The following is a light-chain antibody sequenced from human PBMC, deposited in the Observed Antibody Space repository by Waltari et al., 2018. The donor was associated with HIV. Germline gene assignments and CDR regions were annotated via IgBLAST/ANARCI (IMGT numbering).Light chain of an antibody. CDR2: AAS. J-gene: IGKJ1*01. Sequence: DTQMTQSPSTVSASIGDRVTITCRASQSISTWLAWYQLKPGKVPKLLIHAASSLESGFSTRFSGSGSGTEFTLTINSLQPDDSATYFCQQYKSTPWMFGQGTKVEIK. CDR1: QSISTW. V-gene: IGKV1-5*03. CDR3: QQYKSTPWM.